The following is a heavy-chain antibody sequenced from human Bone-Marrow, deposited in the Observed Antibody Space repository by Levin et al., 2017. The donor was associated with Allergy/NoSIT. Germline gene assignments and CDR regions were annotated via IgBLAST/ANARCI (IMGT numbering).Heavy chain of an antibody. CDR3: ARDSSSSLFIFFYSYMDV. Sequence: GGSLRLSCAAADFTFSNYAIHWVRQAPGKGLEWVAVISYDGNTKYYADSVKGRFTISRDKSKNTVYLLMNSLRTEDTAVYYCARDSSSSLFIFFYSYMDVWGKGTTVTVSS. CDR2: ISYDGNTK. V-gene: IGHV3-30-3*01. CDR1: DFTFSNYA. D-gene: IGHD6-13*01. J-gene: IGHJ6*03.